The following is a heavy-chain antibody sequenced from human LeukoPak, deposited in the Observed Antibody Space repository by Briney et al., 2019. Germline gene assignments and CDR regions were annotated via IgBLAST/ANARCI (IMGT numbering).Heavy chain of an antibody. J-gene: IGHJ4*02. V-gene: IGHV3-23*01. D-gene: IGHD3-10*01. Sequence: GSLRLSCAASGFSFSSHGMSWVRPAPGKGLEWVSGILGGAGSTYYADSVKGRFTISRDNSKNTLYLQMNSLRAEDTAVYYCARGGVDYYGSGTYYLMYYFDYWGQGALVTVSS. CDR3: ARGGVDYYGSGTYYLMYYFDY. CDR2: ILGGAGST. CDR1: GFSFSSHG.